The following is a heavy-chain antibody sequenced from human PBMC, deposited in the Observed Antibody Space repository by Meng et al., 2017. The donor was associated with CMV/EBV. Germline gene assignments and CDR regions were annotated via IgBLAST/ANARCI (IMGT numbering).Heavy chain of an antibody. J-gene: IGHJ4*02. CDR3: AREYSSSSVFDY. CDR2: ISSSGSTI. V-gene: IGHV3-48*03. Sequence: GGSLRLSCAASGFTFSSYEMNWVRQAPGKGLEWVSYISSSGSTIYYADSMKGRFTISRDNAKNSLYLQMNSLRAEDTAVYYCAREYSSSSVFDYWGQGTLVTVSS. D-gene: IGHD6-6*01. CDR1: GFTFSSYE.